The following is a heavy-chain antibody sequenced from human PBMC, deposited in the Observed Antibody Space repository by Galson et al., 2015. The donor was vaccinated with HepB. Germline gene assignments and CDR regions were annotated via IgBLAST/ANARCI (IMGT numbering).Heavy chain of an antibody. V-gene: IGHV3-48*01. CDR2: ISSGSITI. CDR3: ARVRLYSGAFDI. CDR1: GFTFGRYS. J-gene: IGHJ3*02. D-gene: IGHD2-15*01. Sequence: SLRLSCAASGFTFGRYSMNWVRQAPGKGLEWVSYISSGSITIYYGDSVKGRFTISRDNAKNSLYLQMNSLRAEDTAVYYCARVRLYSGAFDIWGQGTMVTVSS.